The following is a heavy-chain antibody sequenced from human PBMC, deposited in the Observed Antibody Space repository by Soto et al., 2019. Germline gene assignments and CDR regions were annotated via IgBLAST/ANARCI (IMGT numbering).Heavy chain of an antibody. Sequence: GGSLRLSCAASGFTFSSYAMSWVRQAPGKGLEWVSAISGSGGSTYYADSVKGRFTISRDNSKNTLYLQMNSLRAEDTAVYYCAKDHCSSTSCYFFVWFDPWGQGTLVTVSS. V-gene: IGHV3-23*01. CDR1: GFTFSSYA. CDR3: AKDHCSSTSCYFFVWFDP. D-gene: IGHD2-2*01. CDR2: ISGSGGST. J-gene: IGHJ5*02.